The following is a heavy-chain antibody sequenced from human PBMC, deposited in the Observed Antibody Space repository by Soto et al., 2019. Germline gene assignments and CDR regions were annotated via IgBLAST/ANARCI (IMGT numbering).Heavy chain of an antibody. D-gene: IGHD3-3*01. CDR3: ARHAYDFWSGHPNPRYYYGMDV. CDR2: IYPGDSNT. V-gene: IGHV5-51*01. Sequence: GESLKISCKVSGYNFNNYWIAWVRQMPGKGLEWMGIIYPGDSNTRYSPSLQGQVTISVDKSISTAYLQWSSLKATDTAMYYCARHAYDFWSGHPNPRYYYGMDVWGQGTTVTVSS. J-gene: IGHJ6*02. CDR1: GYNFNNYW.